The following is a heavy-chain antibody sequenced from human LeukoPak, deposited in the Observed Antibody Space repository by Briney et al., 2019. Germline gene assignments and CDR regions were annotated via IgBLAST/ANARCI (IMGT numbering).Heavy chain of an antibody. V-gene: IGHV3-7*01. CDR2: IRQDGSDK. J-gene: IGHJ6*03. Sequence: PGGSLRLSCGASGFTFRAYWMTWVRQAPGRGLDWVANIRQDGSDKYFVDSVKGRFTISRDNAKNSLFLQMNSLRVEDTAVYYCGGGGGGSGWYYENTYMDVGEKGPPVIVPS. CDR1: GFTFRAYW. D-gene: IGHD6-19*01. CDR3: GGGGGGSGWYYENTYMDV.